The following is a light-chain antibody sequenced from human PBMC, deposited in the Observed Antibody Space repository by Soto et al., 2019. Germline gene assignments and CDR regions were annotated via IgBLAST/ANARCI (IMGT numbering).Light chain of an antibody. CDR1: QRLNW. CDR3: QQANSFPIT. CDR2: EAT. V-gene: IGKV1-12*01. Sequence: DIQMTQFPSSVSASVGDRVTMSFRASQRLNWLAWYQQKPGKAPKLLIYEATNLQSGVPPRFSGSGSGTDFTLTISSLQPEDFATYFCQQANSFPITFGQGTRLEIK. J-gene: IGKJ5*01.